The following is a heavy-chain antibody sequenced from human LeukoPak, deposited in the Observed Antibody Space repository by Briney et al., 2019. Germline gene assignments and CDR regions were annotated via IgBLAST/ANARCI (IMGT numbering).Heavy chain of an antibody. Sequence: ASVKVSCKASGYTFTSYGISWVRQAPGQGLEWMGGIIPIFGTANYAQKFQGRVTITADESTSTAYMELRSLRSDDTAVYYCARDFMDIVVVVAATLTGGAGYYGMDVWGQGTTVTVSS. V-gene: IGHV1-69*13. CDR1: GYTFTSYG. CDR2: IIPIFGTA. CDR3: ARDFMDIVVVVAATLTGGAGYYGMDV. D-gene: IGHD2-15*01. J-gene: IGHJ6*02.